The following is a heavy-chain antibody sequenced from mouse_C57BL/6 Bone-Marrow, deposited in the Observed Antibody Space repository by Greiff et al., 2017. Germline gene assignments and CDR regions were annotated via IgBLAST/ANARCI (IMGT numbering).Heavy chain of an antibody. V-gene: IGHV5-15*04. CDR3: ARRDSSGYVDAMDY. CDR1: GFTFSDYG. J-gene: IGHJ4*01. CDR2: ISNLAYSI. D-gene: IGHD3-2*02. Sequence: EVMLVESGGGLVQPGGSLKLSCAASGFTFSDYGMAWVRQAPRKGPEWVAFISNLAYSIYYADTVTGRFTISRENAKNTLYLEMSSLRSEDTAMYYCARRDSSGYVDAMDYWGQGTSVTVSS.